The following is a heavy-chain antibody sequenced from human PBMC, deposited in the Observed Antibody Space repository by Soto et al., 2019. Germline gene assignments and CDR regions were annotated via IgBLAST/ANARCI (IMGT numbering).Heavy chain of an antibody. J-gene: IGHJ6*02. CDR2: ISAAGDP. Sequence: EVQLVESGGGLVQPGGSLRLSCEASGFTFRNYDMHWVRQGTGKGLEWVSGISAAGDPDYADSVEGRLTISRENAQTSFFLQMTSLRVGDTAVYYWARTDRDFYGVDVWGPGTRVIVSS. V-gene: IGHV3-13*05. CDR1: GFTFRNYD. CDR3: ARTDRDFYGVDV.